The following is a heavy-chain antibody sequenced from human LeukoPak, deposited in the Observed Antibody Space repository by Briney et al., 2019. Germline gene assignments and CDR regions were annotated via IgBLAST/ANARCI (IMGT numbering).Heavy chain of an antibody. Sequence: GSLRLSCAASGFTFSSYAMSWVRQAPGKGLEWIGEINHSGSTNYNPSLKSRVTISVDTSKNQFSLKLSSVTAADTAVYYCARAVRFLEWLSNDAFDIWGQGTMVTVSS. D-gene: IGHD3-3*01. J-gene: IGHJ3*02. CDR2: INHSGST. CDR1: GFTFSSYA. V-gene: IGHV4-34*01. CDR3: ARAVRFLEWLSNDAFDI.